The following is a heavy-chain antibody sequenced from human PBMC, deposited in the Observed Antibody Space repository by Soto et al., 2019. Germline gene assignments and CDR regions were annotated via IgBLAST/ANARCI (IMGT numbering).Heavy chain of an antibody. CDR2: IYPGDSDT. CDR3: ARRRYYDSSGKAWPFDY. V-gene: IGHV5-51*01. D-gene: IGHD3-22*01. J-gene: IGHJ4*02. Sequence: GESLKISCKGSGYSFTSYWSGWVRQMPGKGLEWMGIIYPGDSDTRYSPSFQGQVTISADKSISTAYLQWSSLKASDTAMYYCARRRYYDSSGKAWPFDYWGQGTLVTVSS. CDR1: GYSFTSYW.